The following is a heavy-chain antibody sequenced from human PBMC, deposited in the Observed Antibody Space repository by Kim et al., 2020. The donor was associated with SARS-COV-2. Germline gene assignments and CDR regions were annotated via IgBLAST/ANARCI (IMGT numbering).Heavy chain of an antibody. D-gene: IGHD4-4*01. V-gene: IGHV3-23*01. Sequence: GGSLRLSCAASGFTFSTYAMSWVRQAPGKGLEWVSAVSGSGADTYHADSVKGRLTISRDNSKNTLYLQMNSLRAEDTALYYCAKSYGGNYPGSFDIWGQATMVTVSS. CDR1: GFTFSTYA. CDR3: AKSYGGNYPGSFDI. J-gene: IGHJ3*02. CDR2: VSGSGADT.